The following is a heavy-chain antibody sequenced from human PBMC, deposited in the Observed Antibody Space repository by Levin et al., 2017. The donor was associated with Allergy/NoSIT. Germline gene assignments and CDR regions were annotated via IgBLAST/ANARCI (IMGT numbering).Heavy chain of an antibody. D-gene: IGHD3-22*01. CDR1: GFPFSDYY. V-gene: IGHV3-11*01. CDR3: ARDWHYYVSSDYYTNG. Sequence: LSLTCVASGFPFSDYYMSWIRQAPGKGLEWISYISSSGSTIYYADSVKGRFTISRDNAKNSLYLQMNSLRAEDTAVYYCARDWHYYVSSDYYTNGWGQGTLVTVSS. CDR2: ISSSGSTI. J-gene: IGHJ4*02.